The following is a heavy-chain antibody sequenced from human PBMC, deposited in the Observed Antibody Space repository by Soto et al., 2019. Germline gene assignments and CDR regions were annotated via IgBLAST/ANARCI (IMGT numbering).Heavy chain of an antibody. CDR1: GGTFSSYA. CDR3: ARAYYDILTGYPVNWFDP. Sequence: QVQLVQSGAEVKKPGSSVKVSCKASGGTFSSYAISWVRQAPGQGLEWMGGIIPIFGTANYAQKFQGRVTITADESTSTAYMELSSLRSEDTAVYYCARAYYDILTGYPVNWFDPWGQGTLVTVSS. CDR2: IIPIFGTA. D-gene: IGHD3-9*01. V-gene: IGHV1-69*12. J-gene: IGHJ5*02.